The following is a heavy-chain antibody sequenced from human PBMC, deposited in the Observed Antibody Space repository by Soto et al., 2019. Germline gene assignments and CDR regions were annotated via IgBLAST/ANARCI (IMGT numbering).Heavy chain of an antibody. CDR2: IYSGGYT. V-gene: IGHV3-53*01. Sequence: EVQLVESGGGLIQPGGSLRLSCAVSGFTVSNNYMSWVRQAPGKGLEGVSVIYSGGYTAYGDSVKGRFTISRDNSKNTPYLQMKSLRADAPAVYFGRPNRGGGGYWGQGTLVTVSS. J-gene: IGHJ4*02. D-gene: IGHD3-10*01. CDR3: RPNRGGGGY. CDR1: GFTVSNNY.